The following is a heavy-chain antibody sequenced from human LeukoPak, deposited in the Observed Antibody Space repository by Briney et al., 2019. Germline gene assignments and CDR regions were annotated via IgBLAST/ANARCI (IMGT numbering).Heavy chain of an antibody. V-gene: IGHV3-23*01. CDR2: ISGSGGST. CDR3: AKGDVDIVATGVDY. D-gene: IGHD5-12*01. J-gene: IGHJ4*02. CDR1: GFTFSSYA. Sequence: PGGSLRLSCAASGFTFSSYAMSWVRQAPGKGLEWVSAISGSGGSTYYADSVKGRFTISRDKSKNTLYLQMNSLRAEDTAVYYCAKGDVDIVATGVDYWGQGTLVTVSS.